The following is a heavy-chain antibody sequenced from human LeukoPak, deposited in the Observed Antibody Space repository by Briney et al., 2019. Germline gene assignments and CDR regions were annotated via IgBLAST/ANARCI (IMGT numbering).Heavy chain of an antibody. CDR3: AKGIYSSGWSYFDY. J-gene: IGHJ4*01. D-gene: IGHD6-19*01. CDR2: LSGSGITT. V-gene: IGHV3-23*01. CDR1: GFTFSNSA. Sequence: GGFLRLSCAASGFTFSNSAMSWVRQAPGKGLEWVSTLSGSGITTYYADSVKGRFTISRDNSKNTLYLQTNSLRAEDTAVYYCAKGIYSSGWSYFDYWGHGTLVTVSS.